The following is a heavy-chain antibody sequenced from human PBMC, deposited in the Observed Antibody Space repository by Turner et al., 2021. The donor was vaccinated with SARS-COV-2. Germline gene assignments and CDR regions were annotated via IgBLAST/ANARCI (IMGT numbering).Heavy chain of an antibody. CDR1: GGSFSGYY. CDR3: ARSWGGILTGYSFDP. Sequence: QVQLQQWGAGLLKPSETLSLTCGVYGGSFSGYYWSWIRQPPGKGREWIGEIYHSGCTNYTPSLKSRVTISVDTSKNQFSLKLSSVTAADTAVYYCARSWGGILTGYSFDPWGQGTLVTVSS. V-gene: IGHV4-34*01. J-gene: IGHJ5*02. D-gene: IGHD3-9*01. CDR2: IYHSGCT.